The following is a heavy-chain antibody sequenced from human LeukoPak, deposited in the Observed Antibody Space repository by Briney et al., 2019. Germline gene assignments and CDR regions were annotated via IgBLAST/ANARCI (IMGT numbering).Heavy chain of an antibody. CDR1: GFTFSSYD. Sequence: GGSLRLSCAASGFTFSSYDIHWVRQATGKGLEWVSGIGTAGEIYYPGSVKGRFTISRENAKNSLYLQMNSLRAGDTAVYYCARAAIAAARIYYYMDVWGKGTTVTVSS. CDR2: IGTAGEI. CDR3: ARAAIAAARIYYYMDV. J-gene: IGHJ6*03. V-gene: IGHV3-13*01. D-gene: IGHD6-13*01.